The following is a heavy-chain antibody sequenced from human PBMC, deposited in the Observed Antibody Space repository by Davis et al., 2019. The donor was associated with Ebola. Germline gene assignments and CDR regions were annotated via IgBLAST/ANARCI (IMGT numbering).Heavy chain of an antibody. J-gene: IGHJ2*01. Sequence: MPSETLSLTCTVSGGSIKSYYWSWIRQTPENGLEWIGYISDSGNTNYNPSLRSRVTISVDTSKNQFSLRLTSMTAADTAVYYCARDINDFWNGDNWYFDLWGRGTLVTVSS. CDR3: ARDINDFWNGDNWYFDL. D-gene: IGHD3-3*01. V-gene: IGHV4-59*01. CDR2: ISDSGNT. CDR1: GGSIKSYY.